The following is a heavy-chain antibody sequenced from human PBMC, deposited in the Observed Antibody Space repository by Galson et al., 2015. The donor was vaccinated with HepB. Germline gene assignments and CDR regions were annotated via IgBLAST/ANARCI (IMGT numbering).Heavy chain of an antibody. CDR3: ARDHDYGDFPDY. CDR1: GFTFSDYY. V-gene: IGHV3-11*05. Sequence: SLRLSCAASGFTFSDYYMSWIRQAPGKGLEWVSYISSSSSYTNYADSVKGRFTISRDNAKNSLYLQMNSLRAEDTAVYYCARDHDYGDFPDYWGQGTLVTVSS. D-gene: IGHD4-17*01. J-gene: IGHJ4*02. CDR2: ISSSSSYT.